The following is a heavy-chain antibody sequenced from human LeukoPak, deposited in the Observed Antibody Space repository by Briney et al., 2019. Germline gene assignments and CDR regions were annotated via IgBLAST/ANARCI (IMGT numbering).Heavy chain of an antibody. J-gene: IGHJ4*02. CDR2: IYTSGST. D-gene: IGHD3-10*01. Sequence: PSETLSLTCTVSGGSISSGSYYWSWLRQPAGKGLEWIGRIYTSGSTNYNPSLKSRVTISVDTSKNQFSLKLSSVTAADTAVYYCARATWFGELFDFWGQGTLVTVSS. V-gene: IGHV4-61*02. CDR1: GGSISSGSYY. CDR3: ARATWFGELFDF.